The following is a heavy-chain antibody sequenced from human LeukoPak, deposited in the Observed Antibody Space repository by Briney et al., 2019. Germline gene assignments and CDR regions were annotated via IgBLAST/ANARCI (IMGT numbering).Heavy chain of an antibody. CDR1: GFIFKDYW. J-gene: IGHJ4*02. CDR3: ARVLVGALDY. CDR2: IKEDGSEK. Sequence: GGSLRLSCAASGFIFKDYWMSWFRQAPGKGLEWVANIKEDGSEKSYVDSVKGRFTISRDNAKNLLYLQMNSLRAEETAVYYCARVLVGALDYWGQGTLVTVSS. V-gene: IGHV3-7*03. D-gene: IGHD1-26*01.